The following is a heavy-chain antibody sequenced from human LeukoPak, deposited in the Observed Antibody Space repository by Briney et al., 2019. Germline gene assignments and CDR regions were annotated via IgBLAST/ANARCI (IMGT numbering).Heavy chain of an antibody. CDR3: ARAGYSGLTAFDY. CDR2: ISSSSSYI. V-gene: IGHV3-21*01. D-gene: IGHD1-26*01. CDR1: GFTFSSYS. J-gene: IGHJ4*02. Sequence: PGGSLRLSCAASGFTFSSYSMNWVRQAPGKGLEWVSSISSSSSYIYYADSVKGRFTISRDNAKNSLYLQMNSLRAEDTAVYYCARAGYSGLTAFDYWGQGTLVTVSS.